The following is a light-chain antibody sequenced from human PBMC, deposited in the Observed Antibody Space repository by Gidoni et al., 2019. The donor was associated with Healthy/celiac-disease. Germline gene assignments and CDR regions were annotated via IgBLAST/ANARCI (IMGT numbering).Light chain of an antibody. CDR1: QGISSY. CDR2: GAS. V-gene: IGKV1-9*01. Sequence: DIQLTQSPSFLSASVGDRVNITCRASQGISSYLAWYQRRPVKAPKLLMYGASTLQRGVPSRFSGSGSGTEFTLTISSLQPEDFATYCCQQLNSYPYTFGQGTQLEIK. CDR3: QQLNSYPYT. J-gene: IGKJ2*01.